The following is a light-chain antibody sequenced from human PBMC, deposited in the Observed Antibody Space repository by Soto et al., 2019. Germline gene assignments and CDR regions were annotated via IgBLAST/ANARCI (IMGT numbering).Light chain of an antibody. CDR2: DDN. J-gene: IGLJ1*01. CDR3: QVWDSSSDHYV. CDR1: DIASKS. V-gene: IGLV3-21*02. Sequence: SYELTQPPSVSVAPGQTARISCGGNDIASKSVHWSQQKPGQAPVLVVYDDNDRPSGIPERLSGSNPGDTATLTISRVEAGDGADYYCQVWDSSSDHYVFGSGTKV.